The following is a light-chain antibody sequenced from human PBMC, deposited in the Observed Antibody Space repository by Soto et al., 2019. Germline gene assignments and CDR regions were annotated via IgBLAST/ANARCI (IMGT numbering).Light chain of an antibody. CDR2: RNN. J-gene: IGLJ3*02. V-gene: IGLV1-47*01. CDR3: AAWDDSLSGRV. Sequence: QSVLTQPPSVSGTPGQRVTISCSGSSSNIGSDYVYWFQQLPGTAPKVLIYRNNQRPSGVPERFSGSKSGTSASLAISGLRSEDGADYYCAAWDDSLSGRVFGGGTKLTVL. CDR1: SSNIGSDY.